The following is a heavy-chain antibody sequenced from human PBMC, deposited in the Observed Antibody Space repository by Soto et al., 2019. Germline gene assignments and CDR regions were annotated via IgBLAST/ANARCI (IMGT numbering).Heavy chain of an antibody. J-gene: IGHJ6*03. CDR3: ARRTRYGSGPGAYYYYYYMDV. CDR2: IYYSGST. D-gene: IGHD3-10*01. Sequence: SETLSLTCTVSGGSISSYYWSWIRQPPGKGLEWIGYIYYSGSTNYNPSLKMRVTISVDTSKKQFSLKLISVTAADTAVYYCARRTRYGSGPGAYYYYYYMDVWGKGTTVTVSS. CDR1: GGSISSYY. V-gene: IGHV4-59*08.